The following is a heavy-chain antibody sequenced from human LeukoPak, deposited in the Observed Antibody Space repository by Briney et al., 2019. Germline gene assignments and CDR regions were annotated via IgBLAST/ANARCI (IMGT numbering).Heavy chain of an antibody. J-gene: IGHJ3*02. V-gene: IGHV3-64D*09. D-gene: IGHD6-13*01. CDR2: ISSNGGST. Sequence: GGSLRLSCSASGFTFSSYAMHWVRQAPGKGLEYVSAISSNGGSTYYADSVKGRFTISRDNSKNTLYLQMSSLRAEDTAVYYCVKLIAAAGKNLDAFDIWGQGTMVTVSS. CDR1: GFTFSSYA. CDR3: VKLIAAAGKNLDAFDI.